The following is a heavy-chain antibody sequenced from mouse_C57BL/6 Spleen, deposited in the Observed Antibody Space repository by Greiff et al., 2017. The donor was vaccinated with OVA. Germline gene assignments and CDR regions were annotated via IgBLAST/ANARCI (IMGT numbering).Heavy chain of an antibody. D-gene: IGHD2-2*01. Sequence: QVQLKQSGPELVKPGASVKISCKASGYAFSSSWMNWVKQRPGKGLEWIGRIYPGDGDTNYNGKFKGKATLTADKSSSTAYMQLSSLTSEDSAVYFCARPGYDGYFDVWGTGTTVTVSS. CDR2: IYPGDGDT. CDR1: GYAFSSSW. CDR3: ARPGYDGYFDV. V-gene: IGHV1-82*01. J-gene: IGHJ1*03.